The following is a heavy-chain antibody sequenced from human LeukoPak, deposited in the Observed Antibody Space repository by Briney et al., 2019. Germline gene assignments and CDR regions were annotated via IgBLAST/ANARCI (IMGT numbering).Heavy chain of an antibody. D-gene: IGHD5-18*01. V-gene: IGHV4-59*05. Sequence: PGGSLRLSCTASGFTFGDYAMSWVRQAPGKGLEWIGSIYYSGSTYYNPSLKSRVTISVDTSKNQFSLKLSSVTAADTAVYYCACRPVDTAMAYFDYWGQGTLVTVSS. CDR1: GFTFGDYA. CDR2: IYYSGST. CDR3: ACRPVDTAMAYFDY. J-gene: IGHJ4*02.